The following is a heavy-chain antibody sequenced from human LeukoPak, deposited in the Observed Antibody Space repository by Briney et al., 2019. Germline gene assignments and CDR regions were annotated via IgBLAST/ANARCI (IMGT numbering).Heavy chain of an antibody. CDR3: AKDMSPSDSSGYWGFAFDI. Sequence: GRSLRLSCAASGFTFDDYGMRWVRQGPGRGLEWVSGISWNSGSIGYADSVKGRFTISRDNAKNSLDLQINSLRAEDTALYFCAKDMSPSDSSGYWGFAFDIWGQGTMVTVSS. CDR1: GFTFDDYG. D-gene: IGHD3-22*01. J-gene: IGHJ3*02. V-gene: IGHV3-9*01. CDR2: ISWNSGSI.